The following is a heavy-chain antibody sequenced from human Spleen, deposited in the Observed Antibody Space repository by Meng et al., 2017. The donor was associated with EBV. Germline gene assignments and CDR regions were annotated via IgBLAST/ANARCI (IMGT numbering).Heavy chain of an antibody. D-gene: IGHD6-19*01. CDR1: GDSVSSTSVV. V-gene: IGHV6-1*01. Sequence: QAKLRQACPGLVKVPQNLSLTCDISGDSVSSTSVVWTWIRQSPWRGLEWLGRTYYRSEWYHDYAGSVKSRITINPDTSKNQFSLQLDSVTPEDTAVYYCATSGWSDYYDSWGQGTLVTVSS. CDR2: TYYRSEWYH. J-gene: IGHJ4*02. CDR3: ATSGWSDYYDS.